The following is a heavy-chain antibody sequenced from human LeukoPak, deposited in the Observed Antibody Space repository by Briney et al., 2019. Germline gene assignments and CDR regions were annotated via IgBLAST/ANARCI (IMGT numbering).Heavy chain of an antibody. CDR2: IIPIFGTA. J-gene: IGHJ4*02. CDR3: ARLDDYGGNPEIDY. Sequence: ASVKVSCKASGGTFSSYAISWVRQAPGQGLEWMGGIIPIFGTANYAQKFQGRVTITADESTSTAYMELSSLRSEVTAVYYCARLDDYGGNPEIDYWGQGTLVTVSS. V-gene: IGHV1-69*13. D-gene: IGHD4-23*01. CDR1: GGTFSSYA.